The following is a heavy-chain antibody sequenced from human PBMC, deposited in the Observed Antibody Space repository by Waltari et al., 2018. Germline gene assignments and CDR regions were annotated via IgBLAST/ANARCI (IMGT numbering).Heavy chain of an antibody. CDR3: AKDSIFSA. CDR1: GFTFDDYA. Sequence: EVQLVASGGGLVQPGRSLRLSCAASGFTFDDYAMPWVRQAPGKGLEWVSGISWNSGSIGYADSVKGRFTISRDNAKNSLYLQMNSLRAEDTALYYCAKDSIFSAWGQGTLVTVSS. V-gene: IGHV3-9*01. CDR2: ISWNSGSI. J-gene: IGHJ5*02. D-gene: IGHD1-20*01.